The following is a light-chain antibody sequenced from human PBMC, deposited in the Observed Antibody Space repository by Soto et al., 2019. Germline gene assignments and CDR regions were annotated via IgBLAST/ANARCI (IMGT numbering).Light chain of an antibody. CDR2: EVS. CDR3: SSYTSSSTYV. V-gene: IGLV2-14*01. J-gene: IGLJ1*01. CDR1: SSDVGRYNY. Sequence: QSVLTQPASVSGSPGQTITISCTGTSSDVGRYNYVSWYQQHPGTAPKLMIYEVSHRPSGVSNRFSGSKSGNTASLTISGLQTEDEADYYCSSYTSSSTYVFGTGTKVTVL.